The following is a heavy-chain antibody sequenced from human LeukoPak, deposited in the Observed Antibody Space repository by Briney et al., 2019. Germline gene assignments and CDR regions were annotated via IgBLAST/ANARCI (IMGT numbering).Heavy chain of an antibody. CDR1: GGSFSGYY. CDR3: AARNNWTPEF. Sequence: PSETLSLTCAVYGGSFSGYYWTWIRQSPGMGLEWIGEINHIGSTNYNPSLKSRVTISVDTSKNQFSLKLTSVTAADTAVYYCAARNNWTPEFWGQGTLVTVSS. J-gene: IGHJ4*02. CDR2: INHIGST. V-gene: IGHV4-34*01. D-gene: IGHD3/OR15-3a*01.